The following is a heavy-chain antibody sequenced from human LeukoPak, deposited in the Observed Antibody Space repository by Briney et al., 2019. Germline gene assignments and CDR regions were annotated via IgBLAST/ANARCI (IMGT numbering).Heavy chain of an antibody. J-gene: IGHJ4*02. Sequence: GASVKVSCKVSGYTLTELSMHWVRQAPGKGLEWMGGFDPEDGETIYAQKFQGRVTMTEDTSTDTAYMELSSLRSGDTAVYYCATERLDYGDYLRPLGYWGQGTLVTVSS. D-gene: IGHD4-17*01. CDR3: ATERLDYGDYLRPLGY. CDR2: FDPEDGET. CDR1: GYTLTELS. V-gene: IGHV1-24*01.